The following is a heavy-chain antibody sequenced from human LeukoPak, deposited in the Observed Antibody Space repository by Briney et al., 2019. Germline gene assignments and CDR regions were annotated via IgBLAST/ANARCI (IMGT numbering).Heavy chain of an antibody. V-gene: IGHV3-11*04. CDR3: ARPVNSLFDP. J-gene: IGHJ5*02. CDR2: ISGGGSVI. Sequence: GESLRLSCAASGFSVSNKYMSWVRQAPGKGLEWLSYISGGGSVIYYADSVKGRFTISRDNAKNSLYLQMNSLRVEDTAVYFCARPVNSLFDPWGQGTLVTVSS. D-gene: IGHD2-21*01. CDR1: GFSVSNKY.